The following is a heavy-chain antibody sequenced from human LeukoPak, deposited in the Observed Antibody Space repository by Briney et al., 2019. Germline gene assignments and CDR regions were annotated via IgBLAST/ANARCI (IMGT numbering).Heavy chain of an antibody. D-gene: IGHD2-2*01. CDR3: AREEPAAPLDY. Sequence: ASVKVSCKASGYTFTSYDINWVRQATGQGLEWMGWISAYNGNTNYAQKLQGRVTMTTDTSTSTAYMELRSLRSDDTAVYYCAREEPAAPLDYWGQGTLVTVSS. CDR1: GYTFTSYD. CDR2: ISAYNGNT. J-gene: IGHJ4*02. V-gene: IGHV1-18*01.